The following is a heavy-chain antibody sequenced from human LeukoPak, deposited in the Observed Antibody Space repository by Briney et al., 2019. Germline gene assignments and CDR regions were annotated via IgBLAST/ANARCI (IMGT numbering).Heavy chain of an antibody. D-gene: IGHD1-1*01. CDR1: EFTYG. CDR3: AKIHNEGMDV. V-gene: IGHV3-23*01. J-gene: IGHJ6*02. CDR2: ISSSGSNT. Sequence: PGGSLRLSCAASEFTYGMNWVRQAPGKGLECVSAISSSGSNTYYADSAKGRFTISRDNSKNTLYLQMNSLRAEDTAVYYCAKIHNEGMDVWGQGTTVTVSS.